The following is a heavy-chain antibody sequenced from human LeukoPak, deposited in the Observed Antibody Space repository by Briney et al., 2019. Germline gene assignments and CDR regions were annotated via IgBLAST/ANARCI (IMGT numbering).Heavy chain of an antibody. CDR1: GGTFSSYA. J-gene: IGHJ4*02. V-gene: IGHV1-69*04. D-gene: IGHD1-26*01. CDR2: IIPILGIA. CDR3: ASIVGARNRPYYFDY. Sequence: SVKVSCKASGGTFSSYAISWVRQAPGQGLEWMGRIIPILGIANYAQKFQGRVTITADKSTSTAHMELSSLRSEDTAVYYCASIVGARNRPYYFDYWGQGTLVTVSS.